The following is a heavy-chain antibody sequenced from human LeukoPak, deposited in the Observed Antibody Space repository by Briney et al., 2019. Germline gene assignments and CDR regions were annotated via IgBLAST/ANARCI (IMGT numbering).Heavy chain of an antibody. D-gene: IGHD6-13*01. V-gene: IGHV1-2*02. CDR2: INPNSGGT. CDR1: GYTFTGYY. CDR3: ARDFRWYDAFDI. Sequence: ASVKVSCRASGYTFTGYYMHWVRQAPGQGLEWMGWINPNSGGTNYAQKFQGRVTMTRDTSISTAYMELSRLRSDDTAVYYCARDFRWYDAFDIWGQGTVVTVSS. J-gene: IGHJ3*02.